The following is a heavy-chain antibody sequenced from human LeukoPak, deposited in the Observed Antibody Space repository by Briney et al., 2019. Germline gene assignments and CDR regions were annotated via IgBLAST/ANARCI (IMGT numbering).Heavy chain of an antibody. D-gene: IGHD7-27*01. CDR2: ISGSGGST. J-gene: IGHJ4*02. V-gene: IGHV3-23*01. CDR1: GFTFSSYA. Sequence: RPGGSLRLSCAASGFTFSSYAMSWVRQAPGKGLEWVSAISGSGGSTYYADSVKGRFTISGDNSKDMLYLQMDSLRGDDTAVYYCATTRRGARTGDPLELDYWGQGTLVTVPS. CDR3: ATTRRGARTGDPLELDY.